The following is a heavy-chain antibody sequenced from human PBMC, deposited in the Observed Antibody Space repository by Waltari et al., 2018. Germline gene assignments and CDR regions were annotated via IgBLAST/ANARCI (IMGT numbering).Heavy chain of an antibody. D-gene: IGHD2-8*02. CDR1: GFTFSSYS. Sequence: EVQLVESGGGLVKPGWSLRLSCAASGFTFSSYSLHWVRQAPGKGLEWVSSISSSSSYIYYADSVKGRFTISRDNAKNSLYLQMNSLRAEDTAVYYCARDFNAGANNWFDPWGQGTLVTVSS. CDR3: ARDFNAGANNWFDP. CDR2: ISSSSSYI. V-gene: IGHV3-21*01. J-gene: IGHJ5*02.